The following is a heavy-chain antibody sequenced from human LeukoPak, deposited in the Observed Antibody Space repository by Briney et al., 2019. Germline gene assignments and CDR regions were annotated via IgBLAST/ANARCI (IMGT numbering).Heavy chain of an antibody. CDR3: ARARGSYAFDI. D-gene: IGHD2-15*01. CDR2: ISSSSSTI. Sequence: GGSLRLSCAASGFTFSSYAMNWVRQAPGKGLEWVSYISSSSSTIYYADSVKGRFTISRDNAENSLYLQMNSLRAEDTALYYCARARGSYAFDIWGQGTMVTVSS. CDR1: GFTFSSYA. V-gene: IGHV3-48*04. J-gene: IGHJ3*02.